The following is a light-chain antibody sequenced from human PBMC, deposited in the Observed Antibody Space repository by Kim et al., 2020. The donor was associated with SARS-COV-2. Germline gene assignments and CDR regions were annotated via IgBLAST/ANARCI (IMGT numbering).Light chain of an antibody. CDR3: QSYDSSLSGYV. Sequence: QSVLTPPPSVSGAPGQRDTISCTGSSSNLGAGYDVNWYQQLPGTVPKLLIYANSNRPSGVPGRFSGSKSGSSASLAITGLQAEAETDYYCQSYDSSLSGYVFGTGTKV. CDR1: SSNLGAGYD. J-gene: IGLJ1*01. V-gene: IGLV1-40*01. CDR2: ANS.